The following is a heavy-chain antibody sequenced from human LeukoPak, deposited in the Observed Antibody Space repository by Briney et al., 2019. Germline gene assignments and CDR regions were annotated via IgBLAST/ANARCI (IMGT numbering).Heavy chain of an antibody. V-gene: IGHV1-2*02. J-gene: IGHJ3*02. CDR1: GYTFTGYY. CDR3: ARRYCDSTRCYDAFGI. D-gene: IGHD2-2*01. CDR2: INPNSGGT. Sequence: GASVKVSCKASGYTFTGYYIHWVRQAPGQGLEGMGWINPNSGGTNYAQKFQGRVTMTRDTSISTAYMELSGLRSDDTAAYYCARRYCDSTRCYDAFGIWGQGTMVTVSS.